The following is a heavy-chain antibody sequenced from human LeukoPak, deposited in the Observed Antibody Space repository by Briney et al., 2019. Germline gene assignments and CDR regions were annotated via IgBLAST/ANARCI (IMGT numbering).Heavy chain of an antibody. CDR3: AKALRFLEWFPFDP. J-gene: IGHJ5*02. CDR2: ISGSGGST. Sequence: GGSLRLSCAASGFTFSSYAMSWVRQAPGKGLEWVSSISGSGGSTYYADSVKGRFTISRDNSKNTLYLQMNSLRAEDTAVYYCAKALRFLEWFPFDPWGQGTLVTVSS. CDR1: GFTFSSYA. V-gene: IGHV3-23*01. D-gene: IGHD3-3*01.